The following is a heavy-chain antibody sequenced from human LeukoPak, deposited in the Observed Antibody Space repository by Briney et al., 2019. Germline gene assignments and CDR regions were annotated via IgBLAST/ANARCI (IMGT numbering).Heavy chain of an antibody. D-gene: IGHD3-10*01. CDR1: GYTFTGYY. V-gene: IGHV1-24*01. Sequence: GASVKVSCKASGYTFTGYYMHWVRQAPGQGLEWMGGFDPEDSGPIYAQNFQGRLTLTGDTSTDTFYMELRSLRSDDTALYFCATGRGDYYYFMDVWGKGTTVIVSS. CDR2: FDPEDSGP. J-gene: IGHJ6*03. CDR3: ATGRGDYYYFMDV.